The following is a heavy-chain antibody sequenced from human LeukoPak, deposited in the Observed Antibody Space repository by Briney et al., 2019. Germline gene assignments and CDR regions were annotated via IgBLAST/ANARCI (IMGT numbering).Heavy chain of an antibody. CDR2: ISSNGGST. CDR3: ARALSTSSYMDV. V-gene: IGHV3-64*01. CDR1: GFTFSSYA. J-gene: IGHJ6*03. Sequence: GGSLRLSCAASGFTFSSYAMHWVRQAPGKGLEYVSAISSNGGSTYYANSVKGRFTISRDNSKNTLYLQMGSLRAEDMAVYYCARALSTSSYMDVWGKGTTVTVS. D-gene: IGHD2-2*01.